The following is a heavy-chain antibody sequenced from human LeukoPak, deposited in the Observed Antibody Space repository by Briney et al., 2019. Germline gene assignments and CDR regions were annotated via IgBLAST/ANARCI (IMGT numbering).Heavy chain of an antibody. V-gene: IGHV3-64*01. CDR3: ARDSGNALYYFDY. Sequence: PGGSLRLFCAASGFTFSSYAMHWVRQAPGKGLQYLSAISSSASSTYYASSVKGTFISSRDNSKNTLYLRMGGLRAEDMAVYYCARDSGNALYYFDYWGPGTLVTVSS. CDR2: ISSSASST. CDR1: GFTFSSYA. J-gene: IGHJ4*02. D-gene: IGHD2-8*01.